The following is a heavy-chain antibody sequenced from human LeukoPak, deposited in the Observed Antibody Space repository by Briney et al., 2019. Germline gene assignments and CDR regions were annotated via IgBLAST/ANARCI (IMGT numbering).Heavy chain of an antibody. CDR2: IYSGGTT. J-gene: IGHJ4*02. CDR1: GFTVSSNH. CDR3: ARDRGSGYDPSFDY. V-gene: IGHV3-53*01. D-gene: IGHD5-12*01. Sequence: GGSLRLSCPASGFTVSSNHMSWVRQAPGKGLVWVSIIYSGGTTYYADSVKGRFTISRDNSKNTVYLQMNSLRAEDTAVYYCARDRGSGYDPSFDYWGQGTLVTVSS.